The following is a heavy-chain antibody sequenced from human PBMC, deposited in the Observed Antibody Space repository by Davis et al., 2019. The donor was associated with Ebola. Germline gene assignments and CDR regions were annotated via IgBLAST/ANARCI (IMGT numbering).Heavy chain of an antibody. CDR2: INAGNGDT. CDR1: GYTFTSYY. D-gene: IGHD6-19*01. V-gene: IGHV1-3*01. CDR3: ARGKTVAGTRGLSCLDP. J-gene: IGHJ5*02. Sequence: AASVKVSCKASGYTFTSYYMHWVRQAPAQRLEWMGWINAGNGDTKSSQQFQGRVTITRDTSASTAYMELTSLRSEDTAGFFCARGKTVAGTRGLSCLDPWGTGTLVTVSS.